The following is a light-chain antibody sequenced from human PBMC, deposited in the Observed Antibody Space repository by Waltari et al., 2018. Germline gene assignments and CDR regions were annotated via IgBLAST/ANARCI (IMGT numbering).Light chain of an antibody. CDR2: LGS. J-gene: IGKJ5*01. V-gene: IGKV2-28*01. Sequence: DNVMTQSPLSLPVTPGEPASISCRSSQSLLHSNGYNYLDWYLQKPGQSPQILIYLGSNRASGVPDRFSGSGSGTDFTLKISRVEAEDAGVYYCMEALQSVTFGQGTRLEIK. CDR3: MEALQSVT. CDR1: QSLLHSNGYNY.